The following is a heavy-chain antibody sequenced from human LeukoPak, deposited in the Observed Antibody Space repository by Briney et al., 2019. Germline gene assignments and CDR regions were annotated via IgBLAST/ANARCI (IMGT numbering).Heavy chain of an antibody. Sequence: GGSLRLSCAGSGFTFSSYWMPWVRHAPVKGLVWVSRINTDGSRTSYADSVKGRFTLSRDNAKNTLYLQMNSLRAEDAAVYYCTRGDGSYGYWDYWGQGTLVTVSS. CDR2: INTDGSRT. CDR1: GFTFSSYW. V-gene: IGHV3-74*01. CDR3: TRGDGSYGYWDY. J-gene: IGHJ4*02. D-gene: IGHD5-18*01.